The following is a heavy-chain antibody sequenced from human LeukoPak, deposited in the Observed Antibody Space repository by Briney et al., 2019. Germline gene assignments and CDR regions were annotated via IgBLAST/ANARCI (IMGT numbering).Heavy chain of an antibody. CDR2: MNPNSGNT. J-gene: IGHJ6*02. V-gene: IGHV1-8*01. CDR1: GYTFTSYD. Sequence: ASVKVTCKASGYTFTSYDINWVRQATGQGLEWMGRMNPNSGNTGYAQKFQGRVTMTRNTSISTAYMELSSLRSEDTAVYYCARDQGIAVAGSHYYGMDVWGQGTTVTVSS. CDR3: ARDQGIAVAGSHYYGMDV. D-gene: IGHD6-19*01.